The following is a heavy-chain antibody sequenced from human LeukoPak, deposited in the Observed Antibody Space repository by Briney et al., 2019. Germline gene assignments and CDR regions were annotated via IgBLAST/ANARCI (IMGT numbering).Heavy chain of an antibody. V-gene: IGHV3-21*01. CDR3: ARGYDSSGYYPNY. J-gene: IGHJ4*02. CDR1: GFTFSTYS. CDR2: ISSSSSYI. D-gene: IGHD3-22*01. Sequence: SPGGSLRPSCAASGFTFSTYSMNWVRQAPGKGLEWVSSISSSSSYIYYADSVKGRFTISRDNAKNSLYLQMNSLRAEDTAVYYCARGYDSSGYYPNYWGQGTLVTVSS.